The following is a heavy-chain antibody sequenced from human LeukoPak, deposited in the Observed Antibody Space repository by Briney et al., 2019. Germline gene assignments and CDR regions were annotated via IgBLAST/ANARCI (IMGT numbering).Heavy chain of an antibody. J-gene: IGHJ2*01. V-gene: IGHV4-4*07. CDR1: GDSISTYY. D-gene: IGHD1-26*01. CDR3: ASGRGGASDWYFDL. CDR2: VYSSGSN. Sequence: PSETLSLTCTVSGDSISTYYWTWIRQPAGKGLEWIGRVYSSGSNTYNPSLKSRVTMSLDTSNNQFSLKLNSVTAADTAMYYCASGRGGASDWYFDLWGRGTLVTVSS.